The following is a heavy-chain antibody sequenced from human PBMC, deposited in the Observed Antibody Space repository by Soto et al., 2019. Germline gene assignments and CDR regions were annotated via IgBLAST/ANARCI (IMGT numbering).Heavy chain of an antibody. D-gene: IGHD1-7*01. V-gene: IGHV4-30-2*01. J-gene: IGHJ5*02. CDR1: GGSISSGGYS. CDR3: ARDNNWNYVRWFDP. Sequence: PSETLSLTCAVSGGSISSGGYSWSWIRQPPGKGLEWIGYIYHSGSTYYNPSLKSRVTISVDRSKNQFSLKLSSVTAADTAVYYCARDNNWNYVRWFDPWAQGTLVTVSS. CDR2: IYHSGST.